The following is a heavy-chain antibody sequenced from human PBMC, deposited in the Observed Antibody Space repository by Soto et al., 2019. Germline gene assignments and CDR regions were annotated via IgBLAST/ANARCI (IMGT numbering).Heavy chain of an antibody. V-gene: IGHV4-30-4*01. D-gene: IGHD6-6*01. Sequence: SETLSLTCSVSGGTINSGDYFWSWIRQPPGKGLEWIGSIFYTGSTYYSPSLKSRVTISVDTSKNQFSLKLSSVTAADTAVYYCAREFSSSSSVFDYWGQGTLVTVSS. CDR2: IFYTGST. CDR3: AREFSSSSSVFDY. CDR1: GGTINSGDYF. J-gene: IGHJ4*02.